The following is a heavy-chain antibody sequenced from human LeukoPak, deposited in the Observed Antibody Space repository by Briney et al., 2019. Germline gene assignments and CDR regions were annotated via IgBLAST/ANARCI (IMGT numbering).Heavy chain of an antibody. D-gene: IGHD3-22*01. CDR2: ISSSGSTI. Sequence: NPGGSLRLSCAASGFTFSDYYMSWIRQAPGKGLEWVSYISSSGSTIYYADSVKGRFTISRDNSKNTLYLQMNTLRAEDTAVYYCAKVKYSSGYEDDAFDIWGQGTMVTVSS. CDR1: GFTFSDYY. CDR3: AKVKYSSGYEDDAFDI. V-gene: IGHV3-11*01. J-gene: IGHJ3*02.